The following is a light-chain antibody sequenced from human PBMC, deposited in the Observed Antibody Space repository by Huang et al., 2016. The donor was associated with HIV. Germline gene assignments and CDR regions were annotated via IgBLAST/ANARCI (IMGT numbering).Light chain of an antibody. Sequence: EIVLTQSPGTLSLSPGERATLSCRASQSLTHSYLGWYQQRPGQTPSLLIYGVSSRATGIPDRFSGSGSGTDFTLIISRLEPEDFAVYYCQQYGSTPVTFGQGTRLDI. J-gene: IGKJ5*01. CDR2: GVS. V-gene: IGKV3-20*01. CDR1: QSLTHSY. CDR3: QQYGSTPVT.